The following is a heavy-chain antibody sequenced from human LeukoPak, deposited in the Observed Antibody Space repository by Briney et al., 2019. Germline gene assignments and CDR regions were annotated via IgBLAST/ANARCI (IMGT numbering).Heavy chain of an antibody. D-gene: IGHD6-19*01. J-gene: IGHJ4*02. V-gene: IGHV3-48*01. CDR3: ARRGPSTLSGCFDY. CDR2: ISSSSSTI. CDR1: GFTFSSYS. Sequence: PGGSLRLSCAASGFTFSSYSMNWVRQAPGKGLEWVSYISSSSSTIYYVDSVKGRFTISRDNAKNSLYLQMNSLRAEDTAVYYCARRGPSTLSGCFDYWGQGTLVTVSS.